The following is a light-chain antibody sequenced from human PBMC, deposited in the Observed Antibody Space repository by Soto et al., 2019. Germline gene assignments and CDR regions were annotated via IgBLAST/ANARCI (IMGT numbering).Light chain of an antibody. V-gene: IGKV1-39*01. CDR2: AAS. CDR3: QQSYSIPDT. CDR1: QTISNS. J-gene: IGKJ3*01. Sequence: DIQMTQSPSSLSASVGDRVTITCRASQTISNSLNWYQQKAGKAPKLLIFAASSLQSGVPSRFSGSRSGTDFTLTIGSLQPEDFATYYCQQSYSIPDTFGPGTKVDIK.